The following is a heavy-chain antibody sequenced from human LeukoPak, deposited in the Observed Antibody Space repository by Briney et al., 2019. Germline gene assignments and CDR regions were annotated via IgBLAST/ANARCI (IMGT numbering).Heavy chain of an antibody. CDR3: AREMWCSSGDCYLNVFDF. CDR2: ISPTSGRT. J-gene: IGHJ3*01. V-gene: IGHV1-18*01. Sequence: ASVKVSCKASGYTFKRYGIIWVRQAPGQGLEWMGYISPTSGRTTYAQNLQGRVTLTTHTPTTTAHMELSSLRSDDTAVYYCAREMWCSSGDCYLNVFDFWGQGTLVTVSP. CDR1: GYTFKRYG. D-gene: IGHD2-21*02.